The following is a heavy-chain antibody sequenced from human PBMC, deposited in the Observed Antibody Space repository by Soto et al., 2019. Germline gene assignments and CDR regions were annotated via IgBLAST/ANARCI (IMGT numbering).Heavy chain of an antibody. CDR2: INHSGST. Sequence: SETLSLTCAVYGGSFSGYYWSWIRQPPGKGLEWIGEINHSGSTNYNPSLKSRVTISVDTSKNQFSLKLSSVTAADTAVYYCASLGTYYYGSGSNFWGQGTLVTVSS. CDR3: ASLGTYYYGSGSNF. D-gene: IGHD3-10*01. V-gene: IGHV4-34*01. J-gene: IGHJ4*02. CDR1: GGSFSGYY.